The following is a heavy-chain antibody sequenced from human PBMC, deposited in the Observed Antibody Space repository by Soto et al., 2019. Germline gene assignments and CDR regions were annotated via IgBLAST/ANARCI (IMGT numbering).Heavy chain of an antibody. CDR1: GGSFSGYY. V-gene: IGHV4-34*01. CDR2: INHSGST. Sequence: SETLSLTCAVYGGSFSGYYWSWIRQPPGKGLEWIGEINHSGSTNYNPSLKSRVTIPVDTSKNQFSLKLSSVTAADTAVYYCARGRGGEQLVDYYYYGMDVWGQGTTVTVSS. D-gene: IGHD6-6*01. CDR3: ARGRGGEQLVDYYYYGMDV. J-gene: IGHJ6*02.